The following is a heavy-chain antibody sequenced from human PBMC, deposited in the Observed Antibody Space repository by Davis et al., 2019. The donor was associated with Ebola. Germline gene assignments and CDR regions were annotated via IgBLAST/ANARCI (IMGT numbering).Heavy chain of an antibody. CDR1: GFTFSNYA. J-gene: IGHJ4*02. CDR2: VSHSEREK. D-gene: IGHD3-3*01. Sequence: GESLKISYAASGFTFSNYAMHWVRQAPGKGLEWVAVVSHSEREKFYADSVKGRFTISRDNSENTLYLQMNSLTADDTAVYFCARAVFHEVLDSWGQGTPVTVSS. V-gene: IGHV3-30*04. CDR3: ARAVFHEVLDS.